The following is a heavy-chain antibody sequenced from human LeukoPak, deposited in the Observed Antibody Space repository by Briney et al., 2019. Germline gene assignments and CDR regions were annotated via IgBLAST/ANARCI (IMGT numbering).Heavy chain of an antibody. V-gene: IGHV4-59*12. Sequence: PSETLSLTCTVSGGSISSYYWSWIRQPPGEGLEWIGFIYHSGSTNYNPSLKSRVTISVDTSTNQFSLKLNSVTAADTAVYYCARGNYGSGSYYVVDFDYWGRGTLVTVSS. CDR2: IYHSGST. J-gene: IGHJ4*02. D-gene: IGHD3-10*01. CDR1: GGSISSYY. CDR3: ARGNYGSGSYYVVDFDY.